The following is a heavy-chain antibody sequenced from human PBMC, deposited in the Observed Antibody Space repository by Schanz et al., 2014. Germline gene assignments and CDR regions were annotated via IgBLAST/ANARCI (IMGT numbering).Heavy chain of an antibody. V-gene: IGHV4-34*02. CDR3: ARGTRERLLLRSRQFAFDI. CDR1: GGSFSSNY. Sequence: QVQLQQWGAGLLKPSETLSLTCAVYGGSFSSNYWSWIRPPPGKGLEWIGEINQSGTTNYNPSLKSRVTMSLDTSKNQISLKLRSVAAADTAVYYCARGTRERLLLRSRQFAFDIWGQGTMVTVSS. J-gene: IGHJ3*02. CDR2: INQSGTT. D-gene: IGHD3-22*01.